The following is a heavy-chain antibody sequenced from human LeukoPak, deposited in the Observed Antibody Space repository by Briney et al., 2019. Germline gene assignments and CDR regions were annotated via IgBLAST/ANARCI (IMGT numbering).Heavy chain of an antibody. D-gene: IGHD3-22*01. J-gene: IGHJ4*02. CDR1: GFTFSSYW. CDR2: IRQDGSEK. CDR3: ARLADYDRSGYFDY. Sequence: GGSLRLSCAASGFTFSSYWMIWVRQAPGKGLEWVANIRQDGSEKYYVASVRGRFTISRDNAKNSLYLQMNSLRGEDTAVYYCARLADYDRSGYFDYWGQGTLVTVSS. V-gene: IGHV3-7*01.